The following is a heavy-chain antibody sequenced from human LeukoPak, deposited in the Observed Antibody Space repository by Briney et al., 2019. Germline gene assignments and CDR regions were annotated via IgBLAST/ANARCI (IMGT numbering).Heavy chain of an antibody. Sequence: SGTLSLTCAVSGGSISSSNWWSWVRQPPGKGLEWIGEIYHSGSTNYNPSLKSRVTISVDTSKNQFSLKLSSVTAADTAVYYCASLGYSSGWYYFDYWGQGTLVTVSS. D-gene: IGHD6-19*01. CDR1: GGSISSSNW. CDR3: ASLGYSSGWYYFDY. CDR2: IYHSGST. V-gene: IGHV4-4*02. J-gene: IGHJ4*02.